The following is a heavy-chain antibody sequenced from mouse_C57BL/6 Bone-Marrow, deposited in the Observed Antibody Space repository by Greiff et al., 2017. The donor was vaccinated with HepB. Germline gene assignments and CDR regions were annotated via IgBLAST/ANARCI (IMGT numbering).Heavy chain of an antibody. J-gene: IGHJ2*01. CDR1: GYAFSSSW. D-gene: IGHD1-1*01. V-gene: IGHV1-82*01. CDR3: AREGVRDYGSSLGY. Sequence: VKLVESGPELVKPGASVKISCKASGYAFSSSWMNWVKQRPGKGLEWIGRIYPGDGDTNYNGKFKGKATLTADKSSSTAYMQLSSLTSEDSAVYFCAREGVRDYGSSLGYWGQGTTLTVSS. CDR2: IYPGDGDT.